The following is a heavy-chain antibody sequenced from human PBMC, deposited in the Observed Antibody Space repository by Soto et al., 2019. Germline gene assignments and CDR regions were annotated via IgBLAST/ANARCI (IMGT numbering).Heavy chain of an antibody. V-gene: IGHV4-4*02. CDR1: GGSISSSNL. CDR2: IYHSGST. Sequence: PSETLSLTCAVSGGSISSSNLWSCVRQPPGKGLEWIGEIYHSGSTNYNPSLKSRVTISVDKSKNQFSLKLSSVTAADTAVYYCARLRITMVRGVGWFDPWGQGTLVTVYS. D-gene: IGHD3-10*01. J-gene: IGHJ5*02. CDR3: ARLRITMVRGVGWFDP.